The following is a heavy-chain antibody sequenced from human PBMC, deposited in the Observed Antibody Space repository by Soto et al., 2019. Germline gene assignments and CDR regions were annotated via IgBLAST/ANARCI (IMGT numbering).Heavy chain of an antibody. D-gene: IGHD6-13*01. CDR1: GYDFTAYD. V-gene: IGHV1-8*02. Sequence: QVQLVQSGAEVEQSGASVKVSCKASGYDFTAYDINWVRQASGQGLEWMGWMNPINGATGSARRLHGRATMTRNTATATAYLELTSLRSDDSAVYYCGRGPSPRAPAGGTPYYYAMDVWGQGTTVTVPS. CDR2: MNPINGAT. J-gene: IGHJ6*02. CDR3: GRGPSPRAPAGGTPYYYAMDV.